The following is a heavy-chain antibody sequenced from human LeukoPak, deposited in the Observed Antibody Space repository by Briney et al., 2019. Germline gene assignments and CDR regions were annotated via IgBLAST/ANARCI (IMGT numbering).Heavy chain of an antibody. CDR1: GGTFSSYT. V-gene: IGHV1-69*02. Sequence: GSSVKVSCKASGGTFSSYTISWVRQAPGQGLEWMGRIIPILGIANYAQKFQGRVTITADKSTSTAYMELSSLRSEDTAVYYCASPLIRNYYYGMDVGGQGTTVTASS. J-gene: IGHJ6*02. D-gene: IGHD3-10*01. CDR3: ASPLIRNYYYGMDV. CDR2: IIPILGIA.